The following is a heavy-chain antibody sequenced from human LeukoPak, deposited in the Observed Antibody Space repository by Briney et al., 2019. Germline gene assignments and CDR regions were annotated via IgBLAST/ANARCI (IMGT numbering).Heavy chain of an antibody. J-gene: IGHJ4*02. CDR2: IYYSGST. V-gene: IGHV4-59*12. CDR1: GGSISSYS. D-gene: IGHD3-10*01. CDR3: AGDYGSGSYRFDY. Sequence: SETLSLTCTFSGGSISSYSWSWVRQPPGRGLDWIGYIYYSGSTTYNPSLKSRVTISLDTSNNQFSLKLSSVTAADTAVYYCAGDYGSGSYRFDYWGQGTLVTVSS.